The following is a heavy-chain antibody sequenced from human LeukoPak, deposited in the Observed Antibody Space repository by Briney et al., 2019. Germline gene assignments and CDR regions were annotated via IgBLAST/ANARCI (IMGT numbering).Heavy chain of an antibody. CDR1: GYTFSSYD. CDR2: MKPNSGNT. J-gene: IGHJ5*02. CDR3: ARGILSSGWELNWFGP. D-gene: IGHD6-19*01. V-gene: IGHV1-8*01. Sequence: SVKVSCKASGYTFSSYDINWVRQATGQGLEWMGWMKPNSGNTGYAQRFQGRVTMTRNTSINTAYMELCSLRSEDTAVYYCARGILSSGWELNWFGPWGQGTLVTVSS.